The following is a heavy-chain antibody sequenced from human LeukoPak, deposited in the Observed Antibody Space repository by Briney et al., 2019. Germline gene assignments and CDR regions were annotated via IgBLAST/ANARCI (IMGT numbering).Heavy chain of an antibody. CDR1: GYTLTELS. Sequence: ASVKVSCKVSGYTLTELSMHWVRQAPGKGLEWMGGFDPEDGETIYAQKFQGRVTMTEDTSTDTAYMELSSLRSEDTAVYYCATAPGRYCSRTSCSNFDYWGQGTLVTVSS. CDR2: FDPEDGET. D-gene: IGHD2-2*01. V-gene: IGHV1-24*01. J-gene: IGHJ4*02. CDR3: ATAPGRYCSRTSCSNFDY.